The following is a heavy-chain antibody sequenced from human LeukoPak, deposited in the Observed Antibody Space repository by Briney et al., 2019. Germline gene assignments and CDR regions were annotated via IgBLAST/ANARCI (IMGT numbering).Heavy chain of an antibody. V-gene: IGHV1-46*01. J-gene: IGHJ6*03. CDR2: INPSGGST. Sequence: ASVKVACKASGYTFIHYYIHWIRQAPGQGLEWMGIINPSGGSTSYAQKFQGRVTMTRDMSTSTVYMELSSLRSEDTAVYYCARVARDTAMTYYYYYMDVWGKGTTVTVSS. CDR1: GYTFIHYY. CDR3: ARVARDTAMTYYYYYMDV. D-gene: IGHD5-18*01.